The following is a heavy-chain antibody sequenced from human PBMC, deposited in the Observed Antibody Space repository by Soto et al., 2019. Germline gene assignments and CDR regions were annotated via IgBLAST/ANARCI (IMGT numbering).Heavy chain of an antibody. Sequence: ASVKVSCKASGYTFTSYGISWVRQAPGQGLEWMGWISAYNGNTNYAQKLQGRVTMTTDTSTSTAYMELRSLRSDDTAVYYCARDLTSSGYYSTYYYWGQGTLVTVYS. D-gene: IGHD3-22*01. CDR2: ISAYNGNT. CDR3: ARDLTSSGYYSTYYY. CDR1: GYTFTSYG. J-gene: IGHJ4*02. V-gene: IGHV1-18*01.